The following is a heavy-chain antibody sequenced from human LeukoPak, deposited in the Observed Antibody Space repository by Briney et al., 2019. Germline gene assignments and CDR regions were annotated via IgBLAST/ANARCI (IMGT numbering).Heavy chain of an antibody. V-gene: IGHV1-2*02. CDR3: AITLMAAAAPAGFDY. J-gene: IGHJ4*02. CDR1: GYTFTAYY. Sequence: ASVKVSCKASGYTFTAYYMHWVRQAPGQGLEWMGWINPNSGGTNYAQKFQGRVTMTRDTSISTAYMELSRLRSDDTAVYYCAITLMAAAAPAGFDYWGQGTLVTVSS. D-gene: IGHD6-13*01. CDR2: INPNSGGT.